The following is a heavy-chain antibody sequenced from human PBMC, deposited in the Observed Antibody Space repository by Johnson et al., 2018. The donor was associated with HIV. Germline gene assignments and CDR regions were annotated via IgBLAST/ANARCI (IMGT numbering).Heavy chain of an antibody. CDR2: INWSGGGT. V-gene: IGHV3-NL1*01. CDR3: AKSTQASILRESGPYGAFDI. J-gene: IGHJ3*02. D-gene: IGHD3-10*01. CDR1: GFTFSSYG. Sequence: VQLVESGGGVVQPGGSLRLSCAASGFTFSSYGMSWVRQAPGKGLEWVSGINWSGGGTASEDSVKGRFTVSSDTAKNSLYLQMNSLRVEDTAVYYCAKSTQASILRESGPYGAFDIWGQGTMVTVSS.